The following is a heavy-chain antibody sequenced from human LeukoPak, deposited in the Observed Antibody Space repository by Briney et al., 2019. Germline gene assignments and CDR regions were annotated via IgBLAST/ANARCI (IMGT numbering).Heavy chain of an antibody. CDR3: AKDEYQLLSASVDY. Sequence: GGSLRLSCAASEFTFSIYAMHWVRQAPGKGLEWVAVISYDGSNKYYADSVKGRFTISRDNSKNTLYLQMNSLRAEDTAVYYCAKDEYQLLSASVDYWGQGTLVTVSS. V-gene: IGHV3-30-3*01. D-gene: IGHD2-2*01. CDR1: EFTFSIYA. CDR2: ISYDGSNK. J-gene: IGHJ4*02.